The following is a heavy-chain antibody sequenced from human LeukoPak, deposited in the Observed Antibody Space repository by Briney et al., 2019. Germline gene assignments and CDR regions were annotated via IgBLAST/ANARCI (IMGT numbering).Heavy chain of an antibody. CDR1: GDSVSSNSAA. D-gene: IGHD2-15*01. CDR3: ARAYRVVVVADPYYYYMDV. J-gene: IGHJ6*03. Sequence: SQTLSLTCAISGDSVSSNSAAWNWIRQSPSRGLECLGRTYYRSKWSNDYAVSVKSRITINTDTSKNQFSLQLNSVTPEDTAVYYCARAYRVVVVADPYYYYMDVWGKGTTVTVSS. V-gene: IGHV6-1*01. CDR2: TYYRSKWSN.